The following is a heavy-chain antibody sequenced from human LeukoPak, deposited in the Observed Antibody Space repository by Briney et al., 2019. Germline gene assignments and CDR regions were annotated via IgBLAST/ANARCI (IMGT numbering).Heavy chain of an antibody. Sequence: GGSLRLSCAASGFTFDDNAMHWVRQAQGQGLEWVSLISGDSGSTFYADSVKGRFTISRDNSRNSLYLQMNRLRSEDTALYYWAKAGSGIVTGDSWGQGTLVTVSS. CDR2: ISGDSGST. J-gene: IGHJ4*02. CDR1: GFTFDDNA. D-gene: IGHD1-26*01. V-gene: IGHV3-43*02. CDR3: AKAGSGIVTGDS.